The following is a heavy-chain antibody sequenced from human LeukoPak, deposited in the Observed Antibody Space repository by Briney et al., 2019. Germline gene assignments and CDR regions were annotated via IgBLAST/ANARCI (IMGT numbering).Heavy chain of an antibody. J-gene: IGHJ4*02. CDR1: GFTFSSYS. V-gene: IGHV3-30*03. CDR2: ISYDGSNK. D-gene: IGHD6-19*01. Sequence: GGSLRLSCAASGFTFSSYSMNWVRQAPGKGLEWVAVISYDGSNKYYADSVKGRFTISRDNSKNTLYLQMNSLRAEDTAVYYCARDGQWLVRGHYFDYWGQGTLVTVSS. CDR3: ARDGQWLVRGHYFDY.